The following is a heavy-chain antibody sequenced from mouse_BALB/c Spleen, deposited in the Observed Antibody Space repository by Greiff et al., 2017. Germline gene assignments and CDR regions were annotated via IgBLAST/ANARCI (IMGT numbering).Heavy chain of an antibody. D-gene: IGHD2-4*01. J-gene: IGHJ3*01. CDR1: GFNIKDYY. V-gene: IGHV14-4*02. CDR3: IYDYVFAY. CDR2: IDPENGDT. Sequence: EVKLMESGAELVRSGASVKLSCTASGFNIKDYYMHWVKQRPEQGLEWIGWIDPENGDTEYAPKFQGKATMTADTSSNTAYLQLSSLTSEDTAVYYCIYDYVFAYWGQGTLVTVSA.